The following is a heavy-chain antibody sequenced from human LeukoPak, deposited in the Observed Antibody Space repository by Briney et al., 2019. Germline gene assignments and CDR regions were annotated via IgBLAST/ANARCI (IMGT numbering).Heavy chain of an antibody. Sequence: GTSVKVSCKASGFTFTSSAVQWVRQARGQGLEWIGWIVVGSGDTNYAQKFQERVTITRDMSTSTAYMELSSLRSEDTAVYYCAADRYYDFWSGYYGSYEQSPLNAFDIWGQGTMVTVSS. CDR2: IVVGSGDT. CDR3: AADRYYDFWSGYYGSYEQSPLNAFDI. D-gene: IGHD3-3*01. J-gene: IGHJ3*02. V-gene: IGHV1-58*01. CDR1: GFTFTSSA.